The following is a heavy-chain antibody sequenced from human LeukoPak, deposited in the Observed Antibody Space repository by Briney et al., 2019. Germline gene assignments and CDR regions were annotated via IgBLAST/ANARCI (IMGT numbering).Heavy chain of an antibody. CDR2: IYYSGST. CDR3: ARGLRTNYYYYMDV. CDR1: GGSISSYY. J-gene: IGHJ6*03. D-gene: IGHD2-2*01. Sequence: KPSETLSLTCTVSGGSISSYYWSWIRQPPGKGLEWIGYIYYSGSTNYNPSLKSRVTISVDTSKNQFSLKLSSVTAADTAVYYCARGLRTNYYYYMDVWGKGTTVTVSS. V-gene: IGHV4-59*01.